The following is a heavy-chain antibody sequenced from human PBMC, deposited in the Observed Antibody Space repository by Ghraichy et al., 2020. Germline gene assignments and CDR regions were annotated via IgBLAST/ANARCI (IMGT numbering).Heavy chain of an antibody. D-gene: IGHD3-10*01. CDR2: IYYSGST. CDR3: ARDPLWFRELLPSYYYYGMDV. CDR1: GGSVSSGSYY. V-gene: IGHV4-61*01. Sequence: ESLNISCTVSGGSVSSGSYYWSWIRQPPGKGLEWIGYIYYSGSTNYNPSLKSRVTISVDTSKNQFSLKLSPVTAADTAVYYCARDPLWFRELLPSYYYYGMDVWGQGTTVTVSS. J-gene: IGHJ6*02.